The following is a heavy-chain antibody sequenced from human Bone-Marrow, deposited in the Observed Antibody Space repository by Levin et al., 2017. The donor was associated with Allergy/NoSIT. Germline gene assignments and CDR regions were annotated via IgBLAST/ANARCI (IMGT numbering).Heavy chain of an antibody. CDR3: ARVRWRYGMDV. D-gene: IGHD4-23*01. CDR1: GGSISSGDYY. V-gene: IGHV4-30-4*01. Sequence: SCTVSGGSISSGDYYWSWIRQPPGKGLEWIGYIYYSGSTYYNPSLKSRVTISVDTSKNQFSLKLSSVTAADTAVYYCARVRWRYGMDVWGQGTTVTVSS. CDR2: IYYSGST. J-gene: IGHJ6*02.